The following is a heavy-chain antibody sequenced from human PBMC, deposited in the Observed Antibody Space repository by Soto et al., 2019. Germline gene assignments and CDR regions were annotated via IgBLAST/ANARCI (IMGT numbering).Heavy chain of an antibody. Sequence: QVQLQESDPGLVKSSQTLSLTCGVSGGSISNGGYYWSWIRQHPGKDLEWIGYIHYSGSAYYNPSLKSRVTISVDTSENQFSLKLSSVTVADTAVYYCAGWSRRDGDFWFSDLWGRGTPVTVSS. CDR3: AGWSRRDGDFWFSDL. J-gene: IGHJ2*01. CDR2: IHYSGSA. D-gene: IGHD4-17*01. V-gene: IGHV4-31*11. CDR1: GGSISNGGYY.